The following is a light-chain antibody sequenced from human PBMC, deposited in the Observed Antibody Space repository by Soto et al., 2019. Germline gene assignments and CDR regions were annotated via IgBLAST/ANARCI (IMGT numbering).Light chain of an antibody. J-gene: IGLJ1*01. CDR3: NSYVGSNNYV. CDR2: EVT. CDR1: ASDIGRYNY. Sequence: HPPSASGSPGQSVTISCIGTASDIGRYNYVSWYQHHPGKAPKLIIYEVTKRPSGVPDRFSGSKFGNTASLTVSGFQTDDEADYYCNSYVGSNNYVFGTGTKVTVL. V-gene: IGLV2-8*01.